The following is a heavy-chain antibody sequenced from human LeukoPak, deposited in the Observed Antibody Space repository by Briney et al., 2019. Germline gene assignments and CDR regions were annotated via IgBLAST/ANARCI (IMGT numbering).Heavy chain of an antibody. J-gene: IGHJ4*02. Sequence: GGSLRLSCAASGFTFSSYSMNWVRQAPGKGLEWVSYISSSSSTIYYADSVKGRFTVSRANAKNSLYLQMNSLRAEDTAVYYCARGGSYGSLDYWGQGTLVTVSS. D-gene: IGHD5-18*01. CDR2: ISSSSSTI. CDR3: ARGGSYGSLDY. CDR1: GFTFSSYS. V-gene: IGHV3-48*01.